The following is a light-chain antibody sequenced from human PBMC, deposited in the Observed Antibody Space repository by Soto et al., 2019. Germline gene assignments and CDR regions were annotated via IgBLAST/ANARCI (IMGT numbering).Light chain of an antibody. CDR3: QQSFSPPYT. CDR1: QSLSSR. CDR2: ETS. V-gene: IGKV1-39*01. Sequence: IQMTQSPSSLSASVGDRVTITCRASQSLSSRLTWYQQKPVEAPKLLIYETSSLDSGSPSRFSGSRSETDFTLTINTLQPEDLPTYYCQQSFSPPYTFGQGTKLEIK. J-gene: IGKJ2*01.